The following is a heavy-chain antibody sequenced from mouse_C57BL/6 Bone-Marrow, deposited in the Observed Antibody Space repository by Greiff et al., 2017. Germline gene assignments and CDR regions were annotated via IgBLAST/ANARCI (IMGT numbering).Heavy chain of an antibody. J-gene: IGHJ3*01. D-gene: IGHD1-1*01. Sequence: EVKVVESGGDLVKPGGSLKLSCAASGFTFSSYGMSWVRQTPDKRLEWVATISSGGSYTYYPDSVKGRFTISRDNAKNTLYLQMSSLKSEATAMYYCASSSWAWFAYWGQGTLVTVSA. CDR1: GFTFSSYG. V-gene: IGHV5-6*01. CDR3: ASSSWAWFAY. CDR2: ISSGGSYT.